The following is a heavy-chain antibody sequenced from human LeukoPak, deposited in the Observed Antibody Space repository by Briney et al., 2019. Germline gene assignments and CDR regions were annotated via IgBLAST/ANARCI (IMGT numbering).Heavy chain of an antibody. Sequence: GGSLRLSCAASGFTFSDYYMSWIRQAPGKGLEWVSYISSSGSTIYYADSVKGRFTISRDNAKNSLYLQMNSLRAEDTAVYYCARDESYYDFWSGYYPGFDYWGQGTLVTVSS. D-gene: IGHD3-3*01. V-gene: IGHV3-11*01. J-gene: IGHJ4*02. CDR1: GFTFSDYY. CDR3: ARDESYYDFWSGYYPGFDY. CDR2: ISSSGSTI.